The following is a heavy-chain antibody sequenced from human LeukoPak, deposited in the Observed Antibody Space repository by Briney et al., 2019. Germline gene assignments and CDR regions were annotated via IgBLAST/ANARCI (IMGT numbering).Heavy chain of an antibody. D-gene: IGHD4-11*01. J-gene: IGHJ4*02. CDR1: GFIFTDYG. CDR2: IWSDATNM. CDR3: AKDAQRGFDYSNSFQY. Sequence: GGSLRLSCAASGFIFTDYGFHWVRRAPGKGLEWVAAIWSDATNMFYANSVKGRFFIQRDDYQNTVYLEMSSLRAEDTAVYYCAKDAQRGFDYSNSFQYWGQGSLVTVSS. V-gene: IGHV3-33*06.